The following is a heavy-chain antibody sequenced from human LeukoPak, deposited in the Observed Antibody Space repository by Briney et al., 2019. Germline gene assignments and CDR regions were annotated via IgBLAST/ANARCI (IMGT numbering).Heavy chain of an antibody. CDR1: GASISSYY. V-gene: IGHV4-4*07. J-gene: IGHJ4*02. Sequence: PSETLSLTCAVSGASISSYYWSWIRQPAGKGLEWIGRIYASGSTNYNPSLKSRVTISVDTSKNQFSLKLSSVTAADTAVYYCARHRGSIAAAGMVYWGQGTLVTVSS. CDR3: ARHRGSIAAAGMVY. D-gene: IGHD6-13*01. CDR2: IYASGST.